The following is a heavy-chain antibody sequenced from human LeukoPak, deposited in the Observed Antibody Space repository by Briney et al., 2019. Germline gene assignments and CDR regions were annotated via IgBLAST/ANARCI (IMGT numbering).Heavy chain of an antibody. CDR2: IIPIFGTA. CDR3: ARALSYYDFWSGYYTTLNFDY. D-gene: IGHD3-3*01. J-gene: IGHJ4*02. CDR1: GGTFSSYA. Sequence: ASVKVSCKASGGTFSSYAISWVRQAPGQGLEWMGGIIPIFGTANYAQKFQGRVTITADESTSTAYMELRSLRSDDTAVYYCARALSYYDFWSGYYTTLNFDYWGQGTLVTVSS. V-gene: IGHV1-69*13.